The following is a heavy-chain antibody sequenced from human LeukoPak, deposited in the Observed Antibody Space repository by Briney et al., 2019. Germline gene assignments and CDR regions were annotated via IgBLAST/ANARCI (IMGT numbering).Heavy chain of an antibody. Sequence: PGGSLRLSCAASGFTFDDYAMHWVRQAPGRGLEWVSLISWDGGSTYYADSVKGRFTISRDNSKNSLYLQMNSLRAEDTALYYCAKDQGDCSGGSCYYFDYWGQGTLATVSS. CDR1: GFTFDDYA. D-gene: IGHD2-15*01. CDR3: AKDQGDCSGGSCYYFDY. V-gene: IGHV3-43D*03. CDR2: ISWDGGST. J-gene: IGHJ4*02.